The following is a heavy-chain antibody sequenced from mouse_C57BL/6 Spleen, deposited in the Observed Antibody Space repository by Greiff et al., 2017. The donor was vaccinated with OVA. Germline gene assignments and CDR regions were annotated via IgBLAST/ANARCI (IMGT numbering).Heavy chain of an antibody. V-gene: IGHV1-69*01. J-gene: IGHJ3*01. CDR2: IDPSDSYT. CDR1: GYTFTSYW. D-gene: IGHD2-1*01. CDR3: ARPYGNYPAWFAY. Sequence: QVQLKQPGAELVMPGASVKLSCKASGYTFTSYWMHWVKQRPGQGLEWIGEIDPSDSYTNYNQKFKGKSTLTVDTSSSTAYLQLSSLTSEDSAVDYCARPYGNYPAWFAYWGQGTLVTVSA.